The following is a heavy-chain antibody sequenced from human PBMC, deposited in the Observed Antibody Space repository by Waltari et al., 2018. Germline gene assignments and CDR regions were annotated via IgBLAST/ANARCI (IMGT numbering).Heavy chain of an antibody. CDR2: MSSNSRDI. J-gene: IGHJ6*02. CDR3: AGGYSSYYGMDV. Sequence: EVQLVESGGGLVKPGGSLRLSCAASGFTFNTYPMNWVRQAPGKGREEVSYMSSNSRDIYYADSVKGRFTISRDKAKSSLYLQLNSLRAEDTAVYYCAGGYSSYYGMDVWGQGTTVTVSS. V-gene: IGHV3-21*02. D-gene: IGHD6-13*01. CDR1: GFTFNTYP.